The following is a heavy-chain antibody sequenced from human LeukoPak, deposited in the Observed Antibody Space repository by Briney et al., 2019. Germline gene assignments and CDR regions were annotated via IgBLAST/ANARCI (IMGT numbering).Heavy chain of an antibody. J-gene: IGHJ4*02. CDR3: ARRAQWFGEFFPLDY. D-gene: IGHD3-10*01. CDR2: IYPGDSDT. CDR1: GYTFTNFW. V-gene: IGHV5-51*01. Sequence: GESLKISCKASGYTFTNFWIGWVRQMPGKGLEWMGIIYPGDSDTRYSPSFQGQVTFSADKSINTAYLQWSTLKASDTAMYYCARRAQWFGEFFPLDYWGQGTLVTVSS.